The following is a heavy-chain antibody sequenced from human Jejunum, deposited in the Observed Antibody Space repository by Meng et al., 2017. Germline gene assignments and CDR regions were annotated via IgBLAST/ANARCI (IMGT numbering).Heavy chain of an antibody. CDR2: IRGSGGEI. Sequence: LVGSVGGLVQPWGSLMLSCVVSVFTFSSYAMSWVRQAPGKGLEWVSSIRGSGGEIYYADSVKGRFTISRDNSKYTLYLQMNSLGAEDTAVYYCARDHLPFGWFDPWGQGTLVTVSS. CDR1: VFTFSSYA. J-gene: IGHJ5*02. CDR3: ARDHLPFGWFDP. D-gene: IGHD3-16*01. V-gene: IGHV3-23*04.